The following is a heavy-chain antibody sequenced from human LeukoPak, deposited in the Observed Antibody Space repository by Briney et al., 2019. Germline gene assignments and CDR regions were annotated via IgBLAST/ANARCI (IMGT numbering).Heavy chain of an antibody. Sequence: RGESLKISCKGSGYSFTTYWIGWVRQMPGKGLEWMGIIFPGDSDTRYSPSFQGQVTISADKSFSTAYLQWSSLKASDTAIYYCARCASASGAFDIWGQGTMVTVSS. D-gene: IGHD6-19*01. V-gene: IGHV5-51*01. CDR2: IFPGDSDT. J-gene: IGHJ3*02. CDR1: GYSFTTYW. CDR3: ARCASASGAFDI.